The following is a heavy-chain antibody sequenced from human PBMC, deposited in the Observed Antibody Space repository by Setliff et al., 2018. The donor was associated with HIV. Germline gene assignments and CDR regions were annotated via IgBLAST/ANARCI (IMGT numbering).Heavy chain of an antibody. CDR3: ARQFWMLTTLYFDS. J-gene: IGHJ4*02. CDR2: IYTSGSP. D-gene: IGHD3-16*01. Sequence: SETLSLTCTVSGVSISYYHWAWIRQPAGKGLEWIGHIYTSGSPHYKSSLTSRLTISLDTSRNQFSLSLSSVTAADTAVYYCARQFWMLTTLYFDSLGPGTLVTVSS. V-gene: IGHV4-4*07. CDR1: GVSISYYH.